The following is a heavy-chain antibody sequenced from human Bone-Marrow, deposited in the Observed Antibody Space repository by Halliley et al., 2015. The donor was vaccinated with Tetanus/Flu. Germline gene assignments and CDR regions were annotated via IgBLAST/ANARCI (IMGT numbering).Heavy chain of an antibody. J-gene: IGHJ1*01. CDR1: GGSITRGGFY. D-gene: IGHD4-17*01. V-gene: IGHV4-30-4*01. CDR3: ARVAGDYGDIYFQH. CDR2: ISNSGST. Sequence: TLSLTCAVSGGSITRGGFYWSWIRQPPGKGLEYVGYISNSGSTYYKPSLKSRLIISVDTSENQVSLKLNSVTAADTAVYYCARVAGDYGDIYFQHWGQGTLVTVSS.